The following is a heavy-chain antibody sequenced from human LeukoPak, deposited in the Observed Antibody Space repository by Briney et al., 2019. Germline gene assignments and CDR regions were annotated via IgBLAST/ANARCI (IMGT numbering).Heavy chain of an antibody. Sequence: GGSLRLSCAGSGFTVSSNYMSWVRQAPGKGLEWVSVIYSGGSTSYAGSVKGRFTIPRDHSKNTVYLQMNSLRAEDTAVYYCAGGRYNYGYWGQGTLVTVSS. D-gene: IGHD3-16*01. CDR2: IYSGGST. V-gene: IGHV3-66*01. CDR3: AGGRYNYGY. J-gene: IGHJ4*02. CDR1: GFTVSSNY.